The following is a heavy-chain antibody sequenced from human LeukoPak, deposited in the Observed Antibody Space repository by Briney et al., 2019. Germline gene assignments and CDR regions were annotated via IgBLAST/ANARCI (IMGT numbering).Heavy chain of an antibody. CDR3: ARTGFSYGSAGS. D-gene: IGHD5-18*01. CDR2: FFYGGST. CDR1: GGSINNGDYY. Sequence: PSQTLSLTCTVSGGSINNGDYYWSWVRQPPGKGLEWIGCFFYGGSTYYNPSLKTRVAISRDTAKNQFSLQLTSVTAADTAVYYCARTGFSYGSAGSWGQGTLVSVSA. J-gene: IGHJ5*02. V-gene: IGHV4-30-4*01.